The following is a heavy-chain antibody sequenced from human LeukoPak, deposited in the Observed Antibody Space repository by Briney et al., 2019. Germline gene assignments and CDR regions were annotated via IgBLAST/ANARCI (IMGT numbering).Heavy chain of an antibody. D-gene: IGHD4-17*01. Sequence: GASVKVSCKASGYTFTSYYMHWVRQAPGQGLEWMGIINPSGGSTSYAQKFQGRVTMTRDMSTSTVYMELSSLRSEDTAVYYCARENGDYATSPKFDPWGQGTLVTVSS. CDR3: ARENGDYATSPKFDP. CDR1: GYTFTSYY. CDR2: INPSGGST. J-gene: IGHJ5*02. V-gene: IGHV1-46*01.